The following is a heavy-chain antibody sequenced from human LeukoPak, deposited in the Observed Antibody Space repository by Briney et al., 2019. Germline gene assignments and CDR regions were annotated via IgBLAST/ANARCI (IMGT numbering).Heavy chain of an antibody. CDR2: IYYSGST. CDR3: ASLLPQAGDAY. Sequence: PSETLSLTCTVSGGSISSSSYYWGWIRQPPGKGLEWIGSIYYSGSTYYNPSLKSRVTISVDTSNNQFSLSLTSVTAADTAVYYCASLLPQAGDAYWGQGTLVTVSS. J-gene: IGHJ4*02. CDR1: GGSISSSSYY. V-gene: IGHV4-39*01. D-gene: IGHD1-26*01.